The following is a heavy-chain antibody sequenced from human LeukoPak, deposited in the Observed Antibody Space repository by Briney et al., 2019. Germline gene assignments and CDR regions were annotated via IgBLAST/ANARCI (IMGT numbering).Heavy chain of an antibody. CDR3: ARGCVYYCDSSGYYEGFDY. Sequence: ASVKVSCKASGYTFTGYYMHWVRQAPGQGLEWMGWINPNSGGTNYAQKFQGRVTMTRDTSISTAYMELSRLRSDDTAVYYCARGCVYYCDSSGYYEGFDYWGQGTLVTASS. J-gene: IGHJ4*02. V-gene: IGHV1-2*02. D-gene: IGHD3-22*01. CDR1: GYTFTGYY. CDR2: INPNSGGT.